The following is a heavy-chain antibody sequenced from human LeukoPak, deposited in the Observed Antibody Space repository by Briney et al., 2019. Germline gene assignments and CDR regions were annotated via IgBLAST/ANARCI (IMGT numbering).Heavy chain of an antibody. CDR1: GGTFSSYA. J-gene: IGHJ4*02. CDR2: IIPIFGTA. Sequence: SVKVSCKASGGTFSSYAISWVRQAPGQGLEWMGGIIPIFGTANYAQKFQGRVTITADESTSTAYMELSSLRSEDTAVYYCARERHAGIAVAGTRYFDYWGQGTLVTVSS. D-gene: IGHD6-19*01. CDR3: ARERHAGIAVAGTRYFDY. V-gene: IGHV1-69*13.